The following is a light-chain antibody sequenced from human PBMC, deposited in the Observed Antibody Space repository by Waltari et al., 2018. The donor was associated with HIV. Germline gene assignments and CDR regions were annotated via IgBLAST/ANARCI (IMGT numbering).Light chain of an antibody. V-gene: IGKV1-12*01. CDR3: QQGKGFPPT. CDR1: QGVSSS. Sequence: DIQMTQSPSSVSASVGDRVTITWRASQGVSSSLVWYQQKPGKAPKVVIYDASTLRSGVPSRVSGSGSATDFTLSISSLQPEDYATYYCQQGKGFPPTVGQGTRVEIK. J-gene: IGKJ5*01. CDR2: DAS.